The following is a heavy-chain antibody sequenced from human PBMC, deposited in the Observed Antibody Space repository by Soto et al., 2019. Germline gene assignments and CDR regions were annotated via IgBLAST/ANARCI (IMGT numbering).Heavy chain of an antibody. J-gene: IGHJ3*02. CDR2: TYYRSKWYN. Sequence: SQTLSLTCAISGDSVSSNSAAWNWIRQSPSRGLEWLVRTYYRSKWYNDYSVSGKSRITINPDTSKNQFSLQLNSVTPADTAGYYCARAPDTMEALYIWGQGTMVTVSS. CDR1: GDSVSSNSAA. CDR3: ARAPDTMEALYI. D-gene: IGHD3-10*01. V-gene: IGHV6-1*01.